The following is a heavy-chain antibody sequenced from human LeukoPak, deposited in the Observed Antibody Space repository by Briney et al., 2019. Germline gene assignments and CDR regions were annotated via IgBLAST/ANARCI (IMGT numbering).Heavy chain of an antibody. CDR1: GFTLSNE. Sequence: GGSLRLSCAASGFTLSNEMNWVRQAPGKGLEWVSYISSSGSTIYYADSVKGRFTISRDNVKNSLYLQMNSLRAEDTAIYYCATSRGSWPDYFNYWGQGTLVTVSS. CDR3: ATSRGSWPDYFNY. V-gene: IGHV3-48*03. CDR2: ISSSGSTI. D-gene: IGHD6-13*01. J-gene: IGHJ4*02.